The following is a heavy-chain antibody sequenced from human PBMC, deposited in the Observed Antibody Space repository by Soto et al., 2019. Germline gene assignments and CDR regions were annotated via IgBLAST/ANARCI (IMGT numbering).Heavy chain of an antibody. D-gene: IGHD6-19*01. Sequence: EVQLLESGGGLVQPGGSLRLSCAASGFTFSSYAMSWVRQAPGKGLEWVSAISGSGGSTYYADSVKGRFTISRDNSKNTLDLQMNSLRAEDTAVYYCAKDGYEYSSGWYGNWGQGTLVTVSS. CDR1: GFTFSSYA. CDR2: ISGSGGST. V-gene: IGHV3-23*01. CDR3: AKDGYEYSSGWYGN. J-gene: IGHJ4*02.